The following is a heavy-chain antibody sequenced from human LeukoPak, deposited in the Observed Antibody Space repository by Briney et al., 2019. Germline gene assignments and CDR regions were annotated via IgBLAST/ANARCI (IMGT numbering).Heavy chain of an antibody. CDR3: AKEDIAGNVFPFDS. J-gene: IGHJ4*02. V-gene: IGHV3-48*03. D-gene: IGHD5-12*01. CDR1: GFTFNIYE. Sequence: PGGSLRLSCAASGFTFNIYEMNWVRQAPGKGPEWISYISSSGRSIYYADSVKGRFTISRDNAKNSVYLQMNSLRVEDTAINYCAKEDIAGNVFPFDSWGQGTMVTVSS. CDR2: ISSSGRSI.